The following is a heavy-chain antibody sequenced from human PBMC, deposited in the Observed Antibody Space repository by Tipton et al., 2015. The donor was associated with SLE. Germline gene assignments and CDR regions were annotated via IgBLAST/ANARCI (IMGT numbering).Heavy chain of an antibody. CDR3: VRDQELHSGPGQFDS. D-gene: IGHD1-26*01. Sequence: QLVQSGAEVKKHGASMKVSCKASGYTFTSYGISWVRQAPGQGLEWMGWISAYNGNTNYAQKLQGRVTMTTDTSTSTAYMELRSLRSDDTATYYCVRDQELHSGPGQFDSWGHGTLITVSS. CDR1: GYTFTSYG. J-gene: IGHJ5*01. CDR2: ISAYNGNT. V-gene: IGHV1-18*01.